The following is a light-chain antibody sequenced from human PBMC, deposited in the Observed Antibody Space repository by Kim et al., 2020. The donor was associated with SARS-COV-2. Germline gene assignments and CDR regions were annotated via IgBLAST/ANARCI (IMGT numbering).Light chain of an antibody. CDR2: QDT. CDR1: NLGDKY. J-gene: IGLJ2*01. V-gene: IGLV3-1*01. CDR3: QSWDSSTAV. Sequence: SYELTQPPSASVPPGQTTSITCSGDNLGDKYASWYQQKPGQAPVLVIYQDTKRPSGIPERFSGPNSGNTANLTLSGTQTMEEAYYYCQSWDSSTAVFGGGTQLTVL.